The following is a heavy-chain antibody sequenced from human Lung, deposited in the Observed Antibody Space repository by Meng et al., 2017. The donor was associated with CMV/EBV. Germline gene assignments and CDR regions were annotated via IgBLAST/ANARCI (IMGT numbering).Heavy chain of an antibody. CDR1: GFTFDDYY. CDR2: ISSSGGIR. D-gene: IGHD3-10*01. V-gene: IGHV3-11*04. CDR3: ARDSGAVSNFLDT. Sequence: AAAGFTFDDYYMTWIRQAPGKGLEWISYISSSGGIRYYADSVKGRFSISRDNAEKSLFLEMSSLRDDDTAVYFCARDSGAVSNFLDTWGQGTLVTVSS. J-gene: IGHJ5*02.